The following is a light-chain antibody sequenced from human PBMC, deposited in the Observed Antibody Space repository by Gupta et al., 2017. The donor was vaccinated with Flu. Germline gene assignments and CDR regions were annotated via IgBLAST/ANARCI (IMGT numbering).Light chain of an antibody. J-gene: IGKJ3*01. Sequence: DLQLTHSPSTLSASVADRVPITCRASHSISSWLAWYQQTPVKAPKLLIYNASSAESGVPSRFSGSGSGTEFTLTISGLQPDDFATYCRQQYNSYLTFGPGTKVDI. V-gene: IGKV1-5*03. CDR2: NAS. CDR1: HSISSW. CDR3: QQYNSYLT.